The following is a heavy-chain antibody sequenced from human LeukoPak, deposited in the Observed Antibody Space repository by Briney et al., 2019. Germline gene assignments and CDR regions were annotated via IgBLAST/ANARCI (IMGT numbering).Heavy chain of an antibody. CDR3: ARDLTYYGSGSYSNYYFDY. J-gene: IGHJ4*02. D-gene: IGHD3-10*01. Sequence: PGGSLRLSCAASGFTFSSYWMSWVRQAPGKGLEWVANIKQDGSEKYYVDSVKGRFTISRDNAKNSLYLQMNSLRVEDTAVYYCARDLTYYGSGSYSNYYFDYWGQGTLVTVSS. CDR1: GFTFSSYW. V-gene: IGHV3-7*01. CDR2: IKQDGSEK.